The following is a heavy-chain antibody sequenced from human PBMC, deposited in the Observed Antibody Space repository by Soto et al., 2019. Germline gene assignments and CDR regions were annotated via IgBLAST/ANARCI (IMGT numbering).Heavy chain of an antibody. J-gene: IGHJ6*02. Sequence: GGSLRLSCAASGITFRTYAMSWVRQAPGKGLEWVSAINDRGVRTYYADSVKGRFTISRDNSKNTLYLQVNSLRAEDTAVYYCAKGGVYYDFCLEVWGQGTTVTVSS. CDR3: AKGGVYYDFCLEV. CDR2: INDRGVRT. D-gene: IGHD3-3*01. V-gene: IGHV3-23*01. CDR1: GITFRTYA.